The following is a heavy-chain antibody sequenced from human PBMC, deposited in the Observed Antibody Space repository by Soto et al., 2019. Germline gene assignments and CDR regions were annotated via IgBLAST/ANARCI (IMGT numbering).Heavy chain of an antibody. D-gene: IGHD3-22*01. CDR2: IYYSGST. CDR1: GVYISSGGYY. V-gene: IGHV4-31*03. J-gene: IGHJ4*02. Sequence: SETLSLTCTVSGVYISSGGYYWSWIRQHPGKGLEWIGYIYYSGSTYYNPSLKSRVTISVDTSKNQFSLKLSSVTAADTAVYYCAREGSDDSSGYYPHYFDYWGQGTLVTVSS. CDR3: AREGSDDSSGYYPHYFDY.